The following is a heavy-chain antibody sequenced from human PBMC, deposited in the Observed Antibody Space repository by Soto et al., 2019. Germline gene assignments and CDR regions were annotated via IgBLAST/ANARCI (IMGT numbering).Heavy chain of an antibody. CDR2: IGTGHDT. Sequence: EVQLVESGGGLVQPGGSLRLSCAASGFNFSSYDMHWVRQVPGKGLEWVSAIGTGHDTYYPGSVKGRFTLSRENAKNSLYLQMNSLRARDTAVYYCSREAAGTPFLIDYWGQGTLVAVSS. J-gene: IGHJ4*02. CDR3: SREAAGTPFLIDY. D-gene: IGHD6-19*01. CDR1: GFNFSSYD. V-gene: IGHV3-13*01.